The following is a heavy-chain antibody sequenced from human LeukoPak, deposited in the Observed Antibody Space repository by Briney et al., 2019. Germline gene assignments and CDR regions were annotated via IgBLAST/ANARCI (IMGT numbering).Heavy chain of an antibody. CDR2: IYTSGST. V-gene: IGHV4-4*07. D-gene: IGHD3-16*02. CDR3: ARGIMITFGGVIVEYYFDY. Sequence: SETLSLTCTVSGGSISSYYWSWIRQPAGKGLEWIGRIYTSGSTNYNPSLKSRVTMSVDTFKNQFSLKLSSVTAADTAVYYCARGIMITFGGVIVEYYFDYWGQGTLVTVSS. J-gene: IGHJ4*02. CDR1: GGSISSYY.